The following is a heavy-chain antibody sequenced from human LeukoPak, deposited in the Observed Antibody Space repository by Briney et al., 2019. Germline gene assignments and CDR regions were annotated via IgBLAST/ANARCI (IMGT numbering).Heavy chain of an antibody. J-gene: IGHJ2*01. D-gene: IGHD1-26*01. CDR2: VNYFGST. Sequence: SETLSLTCIVSGDSITTNSHYWGWIRQPPGKGLEWIGSVNYFGSTYYNPSLKSRVSISVDTSKNQFSLKLNSVTAADTAVYYCASGRVVGATTYWYFDLWGRGTLVTVSS. V-gene: IGHV4-39*01. CDR1: GDSITTNSHY. CDR3: ASGRVVGATTYWYFDL.